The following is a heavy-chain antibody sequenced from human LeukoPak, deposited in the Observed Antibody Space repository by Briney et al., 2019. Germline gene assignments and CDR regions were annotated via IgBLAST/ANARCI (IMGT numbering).Heavy chain of an antibody. J-gene: IGHJ4*02. CDR2: IYHSGSN. D-gene: IGHD5-12*01. Sequence: PSETLSLTCTVYGGSISSYYWSWIRQPPGKGLEWLGYIYHSGSNKKNPPRKSRVTLSVDTSQNQFSLKLSSVTAADSAVYSCARDGYSGSYALWGQGTLVTVSS. CDR3: ARDGYSGSYAL. V-gene: IGHV4-59*01. CDR1: GGSISSYY.